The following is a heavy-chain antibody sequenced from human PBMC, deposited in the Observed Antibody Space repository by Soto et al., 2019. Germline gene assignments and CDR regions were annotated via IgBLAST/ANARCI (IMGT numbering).Heavy chain of an antibody. CDR1: GGTFSSYA. Sequence: GASVKVSCKASGGTFSSYAISWVRQAPGQGLEWMGGITPIFGTANYAQKFQGRVTITADESTSTAYMELSSLRSEDTAVYYCARLRRRGLEIVVVIPHADAFDIWGQGTMVTVSS. V-gene: IGHV1-69*13. CDR2: ITPIFGTA. CDR3: ARLRRRGLEIVVVIPHADAFDI. J-gene: IGHJ3*02. D-gene: IGHD3-22*01.